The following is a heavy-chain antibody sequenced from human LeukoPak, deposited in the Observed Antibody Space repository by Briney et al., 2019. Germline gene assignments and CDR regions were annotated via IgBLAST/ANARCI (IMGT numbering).Heavy chain of an antibody. CDR3: ASASGWYGSLDY. D-gene: IGHD6-19*01. CDR2: INPNSGGT. V-gene: IGHV1-2*02. CDR1: GYTFTGYY. Sequence: ASVKVSCKASGYTFTGYYMHWVRQAPGQGLEWMGWINPNSGGTNYAQKFQGRVTMTRDTSTSTAYMELRSLRSDDTAVYYCASASGWYGSLDYWGQGTLVTVSS. J-gene: IGHJ4*02.